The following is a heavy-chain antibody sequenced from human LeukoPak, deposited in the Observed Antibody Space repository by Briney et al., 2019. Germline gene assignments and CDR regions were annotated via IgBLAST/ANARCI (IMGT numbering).Heavy chain of an antibody. J-gene: IGHJ4*02. D-gene: IGHD3-10*01. CDR1: GFTFSSYE. CDR3: AGARGGPLTYFDY. Sequence: GGSLRLSCAASGFTFSSYEMNWVRQAPGKGLEWVSYISSSGSTIYYADSVKGRFTISRDNAKNSLYLQMNSLRAEDTAVYYCAGARGGPLTYFDYWGQGTLVTVSS. CDR2: ISSSGSTI. V-gene: IGHV3-48*03.